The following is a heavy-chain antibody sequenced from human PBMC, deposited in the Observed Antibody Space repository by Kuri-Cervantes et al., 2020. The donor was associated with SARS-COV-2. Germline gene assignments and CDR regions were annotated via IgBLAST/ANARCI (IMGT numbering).Heavy chain of an antibody. J-gene: IGHJ5*02. V-gene: IGHV4-4*02. CDR3: ARDGGSTSTNWFDP. D-gene: IGHD2-2*01. CDR2: IYHSGST. Sequence: GSLRLSCAVSGGSISSSNWWSWVRQPPGKGLEWIGEIYHSGSTNYNPSLKSRVTISVDKSKNQFSLKLSSVTAADTAVYYCARDGGSTSTNWFDPWGQGNLV. CDR1: GGSISSSNW.